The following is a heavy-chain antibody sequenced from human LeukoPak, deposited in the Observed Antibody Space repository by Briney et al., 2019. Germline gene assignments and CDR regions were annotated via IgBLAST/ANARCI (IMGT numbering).Heavy chain of an antibody. D-gene: IGHD2-2*02. J-gene: IGHJ4*02. V-gene: IGHV4-34*01. CDR1: GGSFSGYY. CDR2: INHSGST. CDR3: ARGGIVVVPAAIPYFDY. Sequence: SETLSLTCAVYGGSFSGYYWSWIRQPPGKGLEWIGEINHSGSTNYNPSLKSRVTISVDTSKNQFSLKLSSVTAADTAVYYCARGGIVVVPAAIPYFDYWGQGTLVTVSS.